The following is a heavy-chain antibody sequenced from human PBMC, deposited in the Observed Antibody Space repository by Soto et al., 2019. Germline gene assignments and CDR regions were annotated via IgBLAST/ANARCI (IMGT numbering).Heavy chain of an antibody. CDR2: IYYSGST. J-gene: IGHJ3*02. CDR3: ARAKARDCSSTSCYGLAFDI. V-gene: IGHV4-59*01. D-gene: IGHD2-2*01. CDR1: GGSISSYY. Sequence: SETLSLTCTVSGGSISSYYWSWIRQPPGKGLEWIGYIYYSGSTNYNPSLKSRVTISVDTSKNQFSLKLSSVTAADTAVYYCARAKARDCSSTSCYGLAFDIWGQGTMVTVSS.